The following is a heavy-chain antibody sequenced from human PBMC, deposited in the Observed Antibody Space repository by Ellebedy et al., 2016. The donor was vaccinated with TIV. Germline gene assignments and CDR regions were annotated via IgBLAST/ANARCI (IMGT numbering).Heavy chain of an antibody. Sequence: ASVKVSCXASGYTFTSYYMHWVRQAPGQGLEWMGWINPNSGGTNYAQKFQGRVTMTRDTSISTAYMELSRLRSDDTAVYYCARDPYRAADYYYYGMDVWGQGTTVTVSS. D-gene: IGHD6-13*01. CDR3: ARDPYRAADYYYYGMDV. CDR2: INPNSGGT. CDR1: GYTFTSYY. J-gene: IGHJ6*02. V-gene: IGHV1-2*02.